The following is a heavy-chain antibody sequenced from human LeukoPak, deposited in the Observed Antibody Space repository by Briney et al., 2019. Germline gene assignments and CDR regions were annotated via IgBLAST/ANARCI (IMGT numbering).Heavy chain of an antibody. CDR1: GYTFTSYG. CDR2: ISAYNGNT. CDR3: ARSTPNDYYYCFMDV. Sequence: ASVKVSCKPSGYTFTSYGISWVRQAPGQGLEWMGWISAYNGNTNYAQKLQGRVTMTTDTSTSTAYMELRSLRSDDTAVYYCARSTPNDYYYCFMDVWGKGTTVTIPS. V-gene: IGHV1-18*01. J-gene: IGHJ6*03.